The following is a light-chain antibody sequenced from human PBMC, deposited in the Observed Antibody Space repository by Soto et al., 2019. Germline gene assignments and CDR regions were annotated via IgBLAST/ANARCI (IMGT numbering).Light chain of an antibody. V-gene: IGKV3-20*01. Sequence: IVFTQSPGTLYLSPGERTTLSCRASQSISRYLAWYQQKPGQAPRLLLYGVSTRATGIPDRFSGSGSGTDFTLAISRVEPEDFAVYFCQQYADSPITFGQGTRLQIK. CDR3: QQYADSPIT. J-gene: IGKJ5*01. CDR1: QSISRY. CDR2: GVS.